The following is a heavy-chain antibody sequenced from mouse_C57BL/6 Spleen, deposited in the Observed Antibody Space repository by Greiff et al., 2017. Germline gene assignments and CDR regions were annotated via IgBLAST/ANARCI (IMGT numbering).Heavy chain of an antibody. J-gene: IGHJ4*01. V-gene: IGHV5-4*01. D-gene: IGHD2-4*01. CDR1: GFTFSSYA. Sequence: EVMLVESGGGLVKPGGSLKLSCAASGFTFSSYAMSWVRQTPEKRLEWVATISDGGSYTYYPDNVKGRFTISRDNAKNNLYLQMSHLKSEDTAMYYCARDGTMIVYYAMDYWGQGTSVTVSS. CDR3: ARDGTMIVYYAMDY. CDR2: ISDGGSYT.